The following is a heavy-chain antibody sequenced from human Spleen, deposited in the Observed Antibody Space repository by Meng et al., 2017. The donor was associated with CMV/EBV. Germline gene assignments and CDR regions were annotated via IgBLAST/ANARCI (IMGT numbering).Heavy chain of an antibody. Sequence: KISCAASGFTFSSYAMHWVRQAPGQGLEWMGGIIPIFGTANYAQKFQGRVTITTDESTSTAYMELSSLRSEDTAVYYCARGDTRAAGKNFDSWGQGTLVTVSS. J-gene: IGHJ4*02. CDR3: ARGDTRAAGKNFDS. CDR1: GFTFSSYA. V-gene: IGHV1-69*05. D-gene: IGHD6-13*01. CDR2: IIPIFGTA.